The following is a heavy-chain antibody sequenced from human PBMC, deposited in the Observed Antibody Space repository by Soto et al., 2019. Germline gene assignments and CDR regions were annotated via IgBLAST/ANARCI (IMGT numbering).Heavy chain of an antibody. CDR3: TQSHYELVDY. CDR1: GFSLSTNGVG. V-gene: IGHV2-5*01. J-gene: IGHJ4*02. CDR2: IYWNDDK. Sequence: QITLKASGPPLVKPTQTLTLTCTFSGFSLSTNGVGVGWIRQPPGKALEWLALIYWNDDKRYSPSLKSRLTITKGTSKNQVVLTMTNMDPVDTATYYCTQSHYELVDYWGQGTLVAVSS. D-gene: IGHD4-17*01.